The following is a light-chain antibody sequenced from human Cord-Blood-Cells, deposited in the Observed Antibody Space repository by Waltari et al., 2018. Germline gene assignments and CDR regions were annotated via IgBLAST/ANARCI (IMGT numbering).Light chain of an antibody. CDR1: QSISSW. Sequence: DIQMTQSPSTLSASVAYRVTITCRASQSISSWLAWYQQKPGKAPKLLIYKASSLESGVPSRFSGSGSGTEFTLTISSLQPDDFATYYCQQYNSYSLTFGGGTKVEIK. CDR3: QQYNSYSLT. CDR2: KAS. V-gene: IGKV1-5*03. J-gene: IGKJ4*01.